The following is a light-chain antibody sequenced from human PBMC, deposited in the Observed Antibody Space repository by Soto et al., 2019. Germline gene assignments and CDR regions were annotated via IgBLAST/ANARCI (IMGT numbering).Light chain of an antibody. CDR3: QQYNIYSPRNP. J-gene: IGKJ1*01. V-gene: IGKV1-5*03. Sequence: DIQMPQSPSTLSASVGDRVTITCRASQSISSWLAWYQQKPGKAPKLLIYKASYLESGVPSRFSGSGSGTEFTLTISSLQPDDFATYYCQQYNIYSPRNPFGQGTKVEIK. CDR2: KAS. CDR1: QSISSW.